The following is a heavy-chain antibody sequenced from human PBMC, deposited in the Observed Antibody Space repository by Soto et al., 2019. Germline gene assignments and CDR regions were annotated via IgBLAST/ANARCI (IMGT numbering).Heavy chain of an antibody. CDR1: GFTADDYA. CDR2: ISSNSDTI. V-gene: IGHV3-9*02. J-gene: IGHJ4*02. D-gene: IGHD4-17*01. Sequence: EGLLVESGGGLVQPGRSLRLSCVASGFTADDYAMHWVRQAPGKGLEWVSGISSNSDTIDYADSVKGRFTISRDNAKNSLFLQMNSLRPEDTALYYCAKDMKWGGMTTIHYFVSWGQGTLVTVSS. CDR3: AKDMKWGGMTTIHYFVS.